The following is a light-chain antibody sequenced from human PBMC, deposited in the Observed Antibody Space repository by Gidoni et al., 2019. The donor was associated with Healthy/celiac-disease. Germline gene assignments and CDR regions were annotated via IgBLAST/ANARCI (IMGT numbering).Light chain of an antibody. V-gene: IGKV4-1*01. CDR2: WAS. CDR1: QSVLYSSNNKNY. CDR3: QQYYSTLFT. Sequence: DIVMTQSPDSLAVSLGERATINCKSSQSVLYSSNNKNYLAWYQQKPGQPPKLLISWASTRESGVPDRFSGSGSGTDFTLTSSSLQAEDVAVYYCQQYYSTLFTFGPGTKVDIK. J-gene: IGKJ3*01.